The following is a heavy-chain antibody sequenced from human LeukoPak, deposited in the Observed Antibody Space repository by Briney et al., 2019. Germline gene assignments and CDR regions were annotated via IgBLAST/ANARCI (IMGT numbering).Heavy chain of an antibody. V-gene: IGHV3-48*01. Sequence: GGSLRLSCAASGFTFSDYSTNWVRQAPGKGLEWISYIGIDSGNTNYADSVKGRFTISGDKAKNSLYLQMNSLRVEDTAVYYCARDYKSAFDNWGQGTLVTVSS. CDR2: IGIDSGNT. CDR1: GFTFSDYS. CDR3: ARDYKSAFDN. J-gene: IGHJ4*02. D-gene: IGHD1-1*01.